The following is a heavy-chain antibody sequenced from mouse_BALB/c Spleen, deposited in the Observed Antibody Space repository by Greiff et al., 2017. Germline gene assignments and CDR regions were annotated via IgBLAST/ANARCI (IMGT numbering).Heavy chain of an antibody. Sequence: QVQLKQSGPELVKPGASVKISCKGSGYTFTDYAMHWVKQSHAKSLEWIGVISTYNGNTNYNQKFKGKATMTVDKSSSTAYMELARLTSEDSAIYYCARSGVYYGYDWYFDVWGAGTTVTDSS. D-gene: IGHD2-2*01. V-gene: IGHV1-67*01. J-gene: IGHJ1*01. CDR3: ARSGVYYGYDWYFDV. CDR1: GYTFTDYA. CDR2: ISTYNGNT.